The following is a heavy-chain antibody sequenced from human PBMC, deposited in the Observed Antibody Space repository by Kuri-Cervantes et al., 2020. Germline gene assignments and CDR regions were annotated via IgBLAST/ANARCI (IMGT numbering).Heavy chain of an antibody. V-gene: IGHV3-74*01. D-gene: IGHD3-10*01. CDR3: AKTLYYYGSGSYFYYFDY. CDR1: GFTFSSYW. Sequence: GESLKISCAASGFTFSSYWMHWVRQAPGKGLVWVSRINSDGSSTSYADSVKGRFTISRDNSKNTLYLQMNSLRAEDTAVYYCAKTLYYYGSGSYFYYFDYWGQGTLVTVSS. J-gene: IGHJ4*02. CDR2: INSDGSST.